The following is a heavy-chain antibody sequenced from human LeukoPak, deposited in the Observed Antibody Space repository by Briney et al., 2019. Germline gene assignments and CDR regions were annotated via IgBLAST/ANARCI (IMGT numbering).Heavy chain of an antibody. D-gene: IGHD4-17*01. Sequence: GESLKISCKGSGYSFTSYWIGWVRQMPGKGLEWMGIIYPGDSDTRYSPSFQGQVTISADKSISTAYLQWSSLKASDTAMYYCARYLMTTVTADAFDIWGQGTMVTVSS. CDR3: ARYLMTTVTADAFDI. CDR2: IYPGDSDT. J-gene: IGHJ3*02. V-gene: IGHV5-51*01. CDR1: GYSFTSYW.